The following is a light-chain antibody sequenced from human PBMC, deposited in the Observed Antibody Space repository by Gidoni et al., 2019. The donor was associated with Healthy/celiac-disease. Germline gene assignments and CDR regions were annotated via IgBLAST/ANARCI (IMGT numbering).Light chain of an antibody. V-gene: IGKV2-28*01. CDR1: QSLLHSNGYNY. CDR2: LGS. Sequence: DIVMTQSPLSLPVTPGEPASISCRSSQSLLHSNGYNYLDWYLQKPGQSPQLLIYLGSNRASGVPDRFSGSGSGTDFTLKISRVEAGDVGVYYCMQALQTPFTFGHGTKVDIK. CDR3: MQALQTPFT. J-gene: IGKJ3*01.